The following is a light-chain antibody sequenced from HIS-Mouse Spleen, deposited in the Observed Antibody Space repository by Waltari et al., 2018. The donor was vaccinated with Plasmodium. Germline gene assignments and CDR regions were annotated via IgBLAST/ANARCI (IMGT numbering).Light chain of an antibody. V-gene: IGKV4-1*01. J-gene: IGKJ4*01. CDR3: QQYYSTPLT. CDR2: WAS. CDR1: QSVLYSSNNKNY. Sequence: DIVMTQSPDSLAVSLGERATINCKSSQSVLYSSNNKNYLAWYQQKPGQPPTLLIYWASTRESGVPDRCGGSGSGTDFTLTISSLQAEDVAVYYCQQYYSTPLTFGGGTKVEIK.